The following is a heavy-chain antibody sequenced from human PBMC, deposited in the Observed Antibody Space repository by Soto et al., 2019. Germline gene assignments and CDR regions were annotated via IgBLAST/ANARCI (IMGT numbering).Heavy chain of an antibody. J-gene: IGHJ4*02. V-gene: IGHV3-30-3*01. Sequence: QVQLVESGGGVVQPGRSLRLSCAASGFTFSSYAMHWVRQAPGKGLEWVAVISYDGSNKYYADSVKGRFTISRDNSKNTLYLQMNSLRAEDTAVYYCATLLTGVYWGQGTLVTVSS. CDR2: ISYDGSNK. CDR3: ATLLTGVY. CDR1: GFTFSSYA. D-gene: IGHD3-9*01.